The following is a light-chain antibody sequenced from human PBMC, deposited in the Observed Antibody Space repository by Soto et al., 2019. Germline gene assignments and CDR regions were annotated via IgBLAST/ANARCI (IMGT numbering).Light chain of an antibody. CDR1: QSVSSN. J-gene: IGKJ2*01. CDR3: QQRSSWPPMYT. CDR2: GAS. Sequence: EIVMTQSPVTLSVSPGERAALSCRASQSVSSNLAWYQQKPGQAPRLLIYGASTRATGIPARFSGSGSGTEFTLTISSLEPEDFAVYYCQQRSSWPPMYTFGQGTRLDIK. V-gene: IGKV3-15*01.